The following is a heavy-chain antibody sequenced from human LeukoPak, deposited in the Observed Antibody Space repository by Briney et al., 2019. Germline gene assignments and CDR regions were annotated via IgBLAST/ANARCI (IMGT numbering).Heavy chain of an antibody. D-gene: IGHD4-23*01. CDR2: IYHSGST. Sequence: SQTLSLTCAVSGGSISSGGYSWSWIRQPPGKGLEWIGYIYHSGSTYYNPSLKSRVTISVDRSKNQFSLKLSSVTAADTAVYYCARMMTTVVTPNFYYYYGMDVWGQGTTVTVSS. CDR1: GGSISSGGYS. V-gene: IGHV4-30-2*01. CDR3: ARMMTTVVTPNFYYYYGMDV. J-gene: IGHJ6*02.